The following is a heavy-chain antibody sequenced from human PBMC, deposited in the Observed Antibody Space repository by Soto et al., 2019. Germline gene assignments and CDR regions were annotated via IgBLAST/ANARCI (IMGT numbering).Heavy chain of an antibody. Sequence: SHTKSVSEGKIRSSDWLIRIKKIPGKGLEWIGEIYHSGSTNYNPSLKSRVTISVDKSKNQSSLKLSSVTAADTAVYYCASHRPSRSSRPPAIPEGGFDYCGQATLVS. CDR1: EGKIRSSDW. CDR2: IYHSGST. CDR3: ASHRPSRSSRPPAIPEGGFDY. V-gene: IGHV4-4*02. D-gene: IGHD2-21*02. J-gene: IGHJ4*02.